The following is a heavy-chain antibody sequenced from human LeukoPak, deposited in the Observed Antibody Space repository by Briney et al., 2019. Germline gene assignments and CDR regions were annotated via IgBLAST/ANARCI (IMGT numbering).Heavy chain of an antibody. J-gene: IGHJ4*02. CDR2: IKQDGSEK. CDR1: GFTFSSYW. Sequence: QSGGSLRLSCAVSGFTFSSYWMNWVRQAPGKGLEWVANIKQDGSEKYYVDSVKGRFTISRDNAKNSLYLQMNSLRAEDTAVYYCASPAGAGGSWGQGTLVTVSS. CDR3: ASPAGAGGS. V-gene: IGHV3-7*01. D-gene: IGHD6-19*01.